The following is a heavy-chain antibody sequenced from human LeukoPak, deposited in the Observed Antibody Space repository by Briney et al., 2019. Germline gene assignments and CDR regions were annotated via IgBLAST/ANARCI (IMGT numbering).Heavy chain of an antibody. Sequence: GASVEVSCKASGYSFTGYYIHWVRQAPGQGLEWMGWINPDGDVTKSAQKFQGRVTMTRDTSISTAYMELSSLRSEDTAVYYCARGPPIRGYRYGYDTGYYYSYSMDVWGKGTTVTISS. J-gene: IGHJ6*03. D-gene: IGHD5-18*01. V-gene: IGHV1-2*02. CDR1: GYSFTGYY. CDR3: ARGPPIRGYRYGYDTGYYYSYSMDV. CDR2: INPDGDVT.